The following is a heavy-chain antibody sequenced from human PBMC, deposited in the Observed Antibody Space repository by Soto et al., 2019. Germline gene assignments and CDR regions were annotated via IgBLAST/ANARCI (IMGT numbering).Heavy chain of an antibody. D-gene: IGHD3-16*01. J-gene: IGHJ4*02. V-gene: IGHV1-18*01. CDR2: ISGFNGNT. Sequence: QVQLVQSGAEVKKPGASVKVSCKASGYNFMTYGISWVRQAPGQGLEWMGWISGFNGNTNYAQKFQGRVTLTTDTSTSTVYMEPRSLISDDTAMYYCARMYYVYAGALWGQGTLVSVSS. CDR3: ARMYYVYAGAL. CDR1: GYNFMTYG.